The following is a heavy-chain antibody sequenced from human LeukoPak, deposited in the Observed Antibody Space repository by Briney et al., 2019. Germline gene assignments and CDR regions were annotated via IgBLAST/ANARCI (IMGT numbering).Heavy chain of an antibody. J-gene: IGHJ5*02. Sequence: PGRSLRLSCAASGFTFSSYGMHWVRQAPGKGLEWVAVISYDGSNKYYADSVKGRFTISRDNSKNTLYLQMNSLRAEDTAVYYCAKGGRYNWNWGWFDPWGQGTLVTVSS. CDR2: ISYDGSNK. V-gene: IGHV3-30*18. CDR3: AKGGRYNWNWGWFDP. CDR1: GFTFSSYG. D-gene: IGHD1-7*01.